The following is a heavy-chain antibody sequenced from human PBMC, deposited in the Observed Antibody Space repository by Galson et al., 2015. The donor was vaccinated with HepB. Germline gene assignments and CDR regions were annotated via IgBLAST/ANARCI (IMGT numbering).Heavy chain of an antibody. Sequence: SLRLSCAASGFTFSSYGMHWVRQAPGKGLEWVAVISYDGSNKYYADSVKGRFTISRDNSKNTLYLQMNSLRAEDTAVYYCAKDPYGSGSYFHFDYWGQGTLVTVSS. V-gene: IGHV3-30*18. J-gene: IGHJ4*02. D-gene: IGHD3-10*01. CDR3: AKDPYGSGSYFHFDY. CDR1: GFTFSSYG. CDR2: ISYDGSNK.